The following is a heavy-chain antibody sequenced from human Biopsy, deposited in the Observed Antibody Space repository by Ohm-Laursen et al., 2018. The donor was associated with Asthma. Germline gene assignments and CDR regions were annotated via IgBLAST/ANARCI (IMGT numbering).Heavy chain of an antibody. CDR3: ARASLAARANWFDP. J-gene: IGHJ5*02. CDR1: GGSISSSSYY. D-gene: IGHD6-6*01. V-gene: IGHV4-30-4*01. Sequence: SQTLSLTWTVSGGSISSSSYYWSWIRQPPGKGLEWIGYIYYSGSTSHNPSLTSRLTISVDTSKNQFSLKLTSVTAADTAVYYCARASLAARANWFDPWGQGTLVSVSS. CDR2: IYYSGST.